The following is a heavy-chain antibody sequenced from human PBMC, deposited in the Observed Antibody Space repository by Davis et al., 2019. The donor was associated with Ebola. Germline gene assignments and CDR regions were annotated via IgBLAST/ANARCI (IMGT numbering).Heavy chain of an antibody. Sequence: PGGSLRLSCEASGFIFETHAMHWVRQAPGQGVEWLGVISYDGVNEYYIDSVKGRFTIPRDNSKKMLFLQMNSLRREDTAVYFCVRDEHSYGHDGGDYWGQGTLVTVSS. D-gene: IGHD5-18*01. CDR1: GFIFETHA. CDR3: VRDEHSYGHDGGDY. J-gene: IGHJ4*02. CDR2: ISYDGVNE. V-gene: IGHV3-30*04.